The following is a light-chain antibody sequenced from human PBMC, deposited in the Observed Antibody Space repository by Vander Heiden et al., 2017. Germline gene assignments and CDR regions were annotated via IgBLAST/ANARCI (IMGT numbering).Light chain of an antibody. V-gene: IGKV3-11*01. CDR3: QQRSNWPPN. CDR1: QSVSSY. Sequence: EIVLTQSPATLSLSPGERATLSCRASQSVSSYLAWYQQKPGQAPRPLIYDASNRATGIPARFRGSGSGTDFTLTISSLEPEDFAVYYCQQRSNWPPNFGGGTKVEIK. J-gene: IGKJ4*01. CDR2: DAS.